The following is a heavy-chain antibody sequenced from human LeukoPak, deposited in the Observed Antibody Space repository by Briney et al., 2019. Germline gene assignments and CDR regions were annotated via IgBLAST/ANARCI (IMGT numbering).Heavy chain of an antibody. V-gene: IGHV3-23*01. Sequence: GGSLRLSCAASGFTFGSYAMSWVRQAPGTGLEWVSATSGGGVSTYYADSVKGRFTISRDNSKNTPYLQMNSLRAEDTAVYYCAKARSSSSPFDYWGQGTLVTVSS. CDR1: GFTFGSYA. J-gene: IGHJ4*02. D-gene: IGHD6-6*01. CDR3: AKARSSSSPFDY. CDR2: TSGGGVST.